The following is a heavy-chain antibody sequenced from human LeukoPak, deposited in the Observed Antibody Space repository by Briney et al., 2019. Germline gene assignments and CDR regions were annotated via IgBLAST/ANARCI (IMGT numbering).Heavy chain of an antibody. Sequence: ASVKVSCKASGYTFTSYGISWVRQAPGQGLEWMGWISAYNGNTNYAQTLQGRVTMTTDTSTSTAYMELRSLRSDDTAVYYCARDMVPASYYYYGMDVWGQGTTVTVSS. CDR2: ISAYNGNT. J-gene: IGHJ6*02. D-gene: IGHD3-10*01. CDR3: ARDMVPASYYYYGMDV. CDR1: GYTFTSYG. V-gene: IGHV1-18*01.